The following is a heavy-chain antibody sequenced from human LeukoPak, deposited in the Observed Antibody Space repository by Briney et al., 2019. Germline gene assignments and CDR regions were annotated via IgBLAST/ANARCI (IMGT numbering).Heavy chain of an antibody. V-gene: IGHV4-30-2*01. J-gene: IGHJ6*03. CDR1: GGSISSGGYY. D-gene: IGHD6-13*01. Sequence: SETLSLTCTVSGGSISSGGYYWSWIRQPPGKGLEWIGYIYHSGSTYYNPSLKSRVTISVDRSKNQFSLKLSSVTAADTAVYYCARGLGQQLALDYYYYMDVWGKGTTVTVSS. CDR3: ARGLGQQLALDYYYYMDV. CDR2: IYHSGST.